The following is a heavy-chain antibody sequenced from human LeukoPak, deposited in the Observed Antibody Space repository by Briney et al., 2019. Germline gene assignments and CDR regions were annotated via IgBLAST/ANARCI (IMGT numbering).Heavy chain of an antibody. CDR1: GYSISSGYY. J-gene: IGHJ6*02. Sequence: SETLSLTCTVSGYSISSGYYWGWIRQPPGKGLEYIGNIYHSGSTYYNPSLKSRVTISIDTSKNQFSLKLSSVTAADTAVYYCAGATAMAHYGMDVWGQGTTVTVSS. CDR2: IYHSGST. D-gene: IGHD5-18*01. CDR3: AGATAMAHYGMDV. V-gene: IGHV4-38-2*02.